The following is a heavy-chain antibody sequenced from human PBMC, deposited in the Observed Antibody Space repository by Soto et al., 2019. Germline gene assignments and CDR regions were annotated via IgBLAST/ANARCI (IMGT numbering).Heavy chain of an antibody. J-gene: IGHJ3*02. V-gene: IGHV3-23*01. CDR3: AREPLHDYGDYHDAFDI. D-gene: IGHD4-17*01. Sequence: GGSLRLSCAASGFTFSSYAMSWVRQAPGKGLEWVSAISGSGGSTYYADSVKGRFTISRDNSKNTLSLQMNSLRAEDTAVYYCAREPLHDYGDYHDAFDIWGQGTMVTVSS. CDR1: GFTFSSYA. CDR2: ISGSGGST.